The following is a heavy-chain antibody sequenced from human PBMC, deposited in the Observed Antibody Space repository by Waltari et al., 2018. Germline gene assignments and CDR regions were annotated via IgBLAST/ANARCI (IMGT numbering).Heavy chain of an antibody. Sequence: QVQLVQSGAEVKKPGGSVKVSCKAAGDTLASSNINWVRQATGQGLEWMGWMNPNSGNTGYAQKFQGRVTMTRDTSINTAYMELSSLRSDDTAVYYCARTLVGDYPDYWGQGTLVTVSS. CDR1: GDTLASSN. J-gene: IGHJ4*02. D-gene: IGHD2-15*01. CDR3: ARTLVGDYPDY. CDR2: MNPNSGNT. V-gene: IGHV1-8*01.